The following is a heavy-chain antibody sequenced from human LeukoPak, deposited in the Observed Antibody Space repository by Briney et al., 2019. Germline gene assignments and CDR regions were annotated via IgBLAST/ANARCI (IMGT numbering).Heavy chain of an antibody. D-gene: IGHD3-3*01. J-gene: IGHJ4*02. CDR3: QMYYDFWSGYYGTDY. CDR1: GYTFTSYG. V-gene: IGHV1-18*01. Sequence: ASVKVSCKASGYTFTSYGISWVRQAPGQGLEWMGWISAYNGNTNCAQKLQGRVTMTTDTSTSTAYMELRSLRSDDTAVYYCQMYYDFWSGYYGTDYWGQGTLVTVSS. CDR2: ISAYNGNT.